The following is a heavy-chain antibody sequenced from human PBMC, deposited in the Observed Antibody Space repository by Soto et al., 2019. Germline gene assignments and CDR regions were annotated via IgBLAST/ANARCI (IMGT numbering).Heavy chain of an antibody. CDR2: ISAYNGNT. J-gene: IGHJ4*02. V-gene: IGHV1-18*01. Sequence: QVQLVPSGAEVKKPGASVKVSCKASGYTFTSYGISWLRQAPGQGLEWMGWISAYNGNTNYAQKLQGRVTMTTDTSTSAAYIELRSVRSDDTAVYYCVRESSSRSHDYWGQGTLVTVSS. CDR3: VRESSSRSHDY. CDR1: GYTFTSYG. D-gene: IGHD6-13*01.